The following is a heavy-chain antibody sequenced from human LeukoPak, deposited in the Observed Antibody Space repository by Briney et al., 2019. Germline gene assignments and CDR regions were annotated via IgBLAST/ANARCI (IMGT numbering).Heavy chain of an antibody. CDR3: ARVSYYYGSGSYRPTAVYYFDY. Sequence: PGRSLRLSCEASGFTFNNYAMHWVRQAPGKGLEWVAVIFSYGTDKYYADSVKGRFTLSRDNSKNTLFLEMNSLRAEDTAVYYCARVSYYYGSGSYRPTAVYYFDYWGQGTLVTVSS. CDR1: GFTFNNYA. CDR2: IFSYGTDK. D-gene: IGHD3-10*01. V-gene: IGHV3-30*04. J-gene: IGHJ4*02.